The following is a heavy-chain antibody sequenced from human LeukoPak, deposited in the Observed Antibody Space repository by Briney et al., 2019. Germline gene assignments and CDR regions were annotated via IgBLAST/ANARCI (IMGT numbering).Heavy chain of an antibody. J-gene: IGHJ3*02. CDR2: IYYSGST. Sequence: SETLSLTCTVSGGSISSSSYYWGWIRQPPGKGLEWIGSIYYSGSTYYNPSLKSRVTISVDTSKNQFSLKLSSVTAADTAVYYCARLRNFRKDRGFEGGGHAFDIWGQGTMVTVSS. V-gene: IGHV4-39*01. D-gene: IGHD3-9*01. CDR3: ARLRNFRKDRGFEGGGHAFDI. CDR1: GGSISSSSYY.